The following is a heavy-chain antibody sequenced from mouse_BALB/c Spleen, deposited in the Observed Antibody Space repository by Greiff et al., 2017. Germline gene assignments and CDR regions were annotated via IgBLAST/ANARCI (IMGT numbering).Heavy chain of an antibody. Sequence: EVKVEESGPDLVKPSQSLSLSCTVTGYSFTSGYSWHWIRQFQGNKLEWMVYIHYSGSTNYNPSLKSRISITRDTSKNQFFLHLNSVTTEDTATYYCASPDGYAMEYWGQGTLVTVSA. J-gene: IGHJ3*01. V-gene: IGHV3-1*02. CDR2: IHYSGST. CDR3: ASPDGYAMEY. D-gene: IGHD2-2*01. CDR1: GYSFTSGYS.